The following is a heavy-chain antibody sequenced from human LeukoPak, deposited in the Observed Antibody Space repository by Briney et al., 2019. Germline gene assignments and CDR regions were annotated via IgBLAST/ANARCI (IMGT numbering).Heavy chain of an antibody. Sequence: SETLSLTCTVSGGFISSASYYWGWLRQPPGKGLEWIGSTYYSGGSYYNPSLKSRVTISVDTSKNQFSLKLSSVTAADTAVYYCASPIAAPDYWGQGTLVTVSS. J-gene: IGHJ4*02. CDR1: GGFISSASYY. CDR2: TYYSGGS. CDR3: ASPIAAPDY. V-gene: IGHV4-39*01. D-gene: IGHD6-6*01.